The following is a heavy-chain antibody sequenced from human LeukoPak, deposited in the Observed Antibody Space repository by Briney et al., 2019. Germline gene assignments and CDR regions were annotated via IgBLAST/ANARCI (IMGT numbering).Heavy chain of an antibody. CDR3: ARERTGTPGRWFDP. D-gene: IGHD1-1*01. CDR2: IYYSGST. Sequence: PSETLSLTCTVSGGSISSYYWSWIRQPPGKGLEWIGYIYYSGSTNYNPSLKSRVTISVDTSKNQFSLKLSSVTAADTAVYYCARERTGTPGRWFDPWGQGTLVTVSS. V-gene: IGHV4-59*01. CDR1: GGSISSYY. J-gene: IGHJ5*02.